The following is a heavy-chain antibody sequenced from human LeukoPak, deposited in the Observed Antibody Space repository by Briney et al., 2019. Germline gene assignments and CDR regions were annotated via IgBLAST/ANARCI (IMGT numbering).Heavy chain of an antibody. Sequence: GGSLRLSCSASGFTFSSYALHWVRQAPGKGLEYVSAISTTGGNTYYADSGRDRFTISRDNSKNTLYLQMSSLRAEDTAVYYCVRTIGQYDYWGQGTLVTVSS. D-gene: IGHD1/OR15-1a*01. CDR3: VRTIGQYDY. V-gene: IGHV3-64D*09. CDR1: GFTFSSYA. J-gene: IGHJ4*02. CDR2: ISTTGGNT.